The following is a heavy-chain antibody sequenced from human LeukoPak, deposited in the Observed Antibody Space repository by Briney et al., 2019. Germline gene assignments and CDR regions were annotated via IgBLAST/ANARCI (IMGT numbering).Heavy chain of an antibody. D-gene: IGHD6-19*01. CDR2: ISDSGDIT. CDR1: GFAFSSQA. V-gene: IGHV3-23*01. J-gene: IGHJ4*02. CDR3: AKDARRSDGWYFFDH. Sequence: GGSLRLSCAASGFAFSSQAMGWVRRAPGKGLEWVSVISDSGDITYYADSVKGRFTISGDNSKNTLYLQMISLRAGDTAVYYCAKDARRSDGWYFFDHWGQGTLVTVSS.